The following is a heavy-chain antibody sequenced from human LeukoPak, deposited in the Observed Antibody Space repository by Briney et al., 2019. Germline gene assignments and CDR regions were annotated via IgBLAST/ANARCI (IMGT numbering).Heavy chain of an antibody. CDR3: ARDCSSTSCYGDY. CDR1: GGTFSSYV. J-gene: IGHJ4*02. CDR2: IIPIFGTA. Sequence: GASVKVSCKGSGGTFSSYVISWVRQAPGQGLEWMGGIIPIFGTANYAQKFQGRVTITADESTSTAYMELSSLRSEDTAVYYCARDCSSTSCYGDYWGQGTLVTVSS. V-gene: IGHV1-69*13. D-gene: IGHD2-2*01.